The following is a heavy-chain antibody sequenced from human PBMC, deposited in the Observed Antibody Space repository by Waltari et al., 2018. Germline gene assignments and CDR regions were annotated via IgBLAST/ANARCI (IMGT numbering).Heavy chain of an antibody. CDR1: GGTFSSYA. CDR3: AGEVVVAATLHYYYYGMDV. Sequence: QVQLVQSGAEVKKPGSSVKVSCKASGGTFSSYAISWVRQAPGQGLEWMGGIIPSVGTANDAQKFQGRVTITADESTSTAYMELSSLRSEDTAVYYCAGEVVVAATLHYYYYGMDVWGQGTTVTVSS. V-gene: IGHV1-69*01. J-gene: IGHJ6*02. D-gene: IGHD2-15*01. CDR2: IIPSVGTA.